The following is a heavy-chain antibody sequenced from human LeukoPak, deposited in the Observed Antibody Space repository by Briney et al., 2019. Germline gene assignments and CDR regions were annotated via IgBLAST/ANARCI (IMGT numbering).Heavy chain of an antibody. CDR2: IWYDGSNK. D-gene: IGHD2-15*01. Sequence: PGGSLRLSCAASGFTFSTYGMHWVRQAPGKGLEWVAVIWYDGSNKYYADSVKGRFTISRDNSKNTLYLQMNSLRAEDTAVYYCARDSVACRGGSCYRGGVYYFDYWGQGTLVTVSS. CDR1: GFTFSTYG. J-gene: IGHJ4*02. CDR3: ARDSVACRGGSCYRGGVYYFDY. V-gene: IGHV3-33*01.